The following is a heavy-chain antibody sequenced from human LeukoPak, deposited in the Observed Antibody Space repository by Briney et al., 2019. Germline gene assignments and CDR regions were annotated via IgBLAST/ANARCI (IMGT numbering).Heavy chain of an antibody. CDR3: ARAGFLEWSMNPFDI. CDR2: ISSSSSYI. CDR1: GLTFSSYS. Sequence: PGGSLRLSCAASGLTFSSYSMNWVRQAPGKGLEWVSSISSSSSYIYYADSVKGRFTISRDNAKNSLYLQMNSLRAEDTAVYYCARAGFLEWSMNPFDIWGQGTMVTVSS. J-gene: IGHJ3*02. V-gene: IGHV3-21*01. D-gene: IGHD3-3*01.